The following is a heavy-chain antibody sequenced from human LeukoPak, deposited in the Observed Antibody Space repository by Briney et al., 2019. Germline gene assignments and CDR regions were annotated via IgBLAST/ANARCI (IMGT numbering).Heavy chain of an antibody. Sequence: GGSLRLSCAASGFTFSSYAMSWVRQAPGKGLEWVSSISGSGDSTYYADSVKGRFTISRDNSKNTPYLQMNSLRAEDTAVYYCAKASRLLHGSGSYPGYFDYWGQGALVTVSS. D-gene: IGHD3-10*01. CDR1: GFTFSSYA. V-gene: IGHV3-23*01. CDR3: AKASRLLHGSGSYPGYFDY. J-gene: IGHJ4*02. CDR2: ISGSGDST.